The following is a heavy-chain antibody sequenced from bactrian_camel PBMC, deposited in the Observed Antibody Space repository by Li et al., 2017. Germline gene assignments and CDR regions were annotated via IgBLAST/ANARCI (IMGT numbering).Heavy chain of an antibody. Sequence: LVESGGGSVQAGGSQRLSCAASGYDGTMYCVAWFRQVPGKQREGVAAIRTDLVSTYYADSVEGRLTISQDSARNTVYLQMNNLQPEDTATYYCAEGRGSRGEHCYSLNYWGQGTQVTVS. CDR3: AEGRGSRGEHCYSLNY. J-gene: IGHJ4*01. CDR1: GYDGTMYC. CDR2: IRTDLVST. D-gene: IGHD6*01. V-gene: IGHV3S54*01.